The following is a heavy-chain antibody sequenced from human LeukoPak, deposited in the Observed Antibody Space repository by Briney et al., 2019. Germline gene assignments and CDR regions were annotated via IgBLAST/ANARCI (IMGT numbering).Heavy chain of an antibody. CDR2: IRSKAYGGTT. V-gene: IGHV3-49*04. Sequence: GGSLRLSCAASGLTFSSYAMNWVRRAPGKGLEWVGFIRSKAYGGTTEYAASVKGRFTISRDDSKSIAYLQMNSLKTEDTAVYYCTRGNYYYYYYMDVWGKGTTVTISS. CDR1: GLTFSSYA. J-gene: IGHJ6*03. CDR3: TRGNYYYYYYMDV.